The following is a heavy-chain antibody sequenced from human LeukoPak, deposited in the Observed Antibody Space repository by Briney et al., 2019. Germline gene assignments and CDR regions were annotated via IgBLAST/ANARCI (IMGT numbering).Heavy chain of an antibody. CDR2: IYTSGST. J-gene: IGHJ4*02. CDR1: GGSISSGSYY. Sequence: PSQTLSLTCTVSGGSISSGSYYWSWIRQPAGKGLEWIGRIYTSGSTNYNPSLKSRVTISVDTSKNQFSLKLSSVTAADTAVYYCARGWLQSSYCFDYWGQGTLVTVSS. V-gene: IGHV4-61*02. CDR3: ARGWLQSSYCFDY. D-gene: IGHD5-24*01.